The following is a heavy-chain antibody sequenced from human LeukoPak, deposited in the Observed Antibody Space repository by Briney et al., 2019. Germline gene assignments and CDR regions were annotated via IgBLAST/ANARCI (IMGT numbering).Heavy chain of an antibody. D-gene: IGHD3-10*01. CDR1: GYSFTTYW. V-gene: IGHV5-51*01. CDR3: ARQRGASGTINYFDP. J-gene: IGHJ5*02. Sequence: GESLKISCETSGYSFTTYWIGWVRQMPGTGLEWVGDLYPDDSDARYSPSSQGQVIISADKSTRTAYLQWSSLKASDTAIYYCARQRGASGTINYFDPWGQGTLVTVSS. CDR2: LYPDDSDA.